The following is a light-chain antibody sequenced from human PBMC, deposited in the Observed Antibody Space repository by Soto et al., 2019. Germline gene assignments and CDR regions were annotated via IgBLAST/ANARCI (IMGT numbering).Light chain of an antibody. CDR2: DAS. Sequence: EILLTQAPATLSLSPGERATLSCRATQIVGSSIAWYQEKPGQAPRRLIYDASYRATGSPAKFSGGGSAAKVSLPSSSLVQDDVAVFYCRQHYDRSRTFGEGTKVDIK. V-gene: IGKV3-11*01. J-gene: IGKJ1*01. CDR3: RQHYDRSRT. CDR1: QIVGSS.